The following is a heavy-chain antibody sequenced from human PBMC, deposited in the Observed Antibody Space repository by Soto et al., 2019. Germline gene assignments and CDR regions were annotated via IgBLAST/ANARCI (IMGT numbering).Heavy chain of an antibody. D-gene: IGHD3-16*01. CDR3: ARMGDVPYYYYGLDV. V-gene: IGHV1-18*01. J-gene: IGHJ6*02. Sequence: QVQLVQSGAEVKKPGASVKVSCKASGYSFTRYGISWVRQAPGQVLEWMGWISGYNANTNYPENLQGRVTMTTDTSTSTAYMEVRNLISDDTAVYYCARMGDVPYYYYGLDVWGQGTTVTVSS. CDR2: ISGYNANT. CDR1: GYSFTRYG.